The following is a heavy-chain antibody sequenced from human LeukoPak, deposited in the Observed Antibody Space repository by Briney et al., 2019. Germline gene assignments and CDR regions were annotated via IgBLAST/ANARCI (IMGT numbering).Heavy chain of an antibody. CDR2: IYSGGST. D-gene: IGHD4-17*01. CDR1: VFTVSSNY. CDR3: ARDTAP. V-gene: IGHV3-66*01. J-gene: IGHJ5*02. Sequence: GGSLRLSCAASVFTVSSNYMSWVRQAPGKGREWGSVIYSGGSTYYAASVKGRFTISRDNSKTTLYLQINSLTAEDTAVYYCARDTAPWGQGTLVTVSS.